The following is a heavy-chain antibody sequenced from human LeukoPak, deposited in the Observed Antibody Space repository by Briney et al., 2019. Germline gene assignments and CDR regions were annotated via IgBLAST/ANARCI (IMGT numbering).Heavy chain of an antibody. Sequence: GGSLRLSCAASGFSFSGYAMSWIRQAPGKGLEWVSGISGSGGHTHYADSVKGRFTISRDNSKKTLYLEVFSLRADDTAVYYCAKSGSYERWFGPWGQGTLVTVSS. CDR2: ISGSGGHT. CDR3: AKSGSYERWFGP. J-gene: IGHJ5*02. D-gene: IGHD1-26*01. V-gene: IGHV3-23*01. CDR1: GFSFSGYA.